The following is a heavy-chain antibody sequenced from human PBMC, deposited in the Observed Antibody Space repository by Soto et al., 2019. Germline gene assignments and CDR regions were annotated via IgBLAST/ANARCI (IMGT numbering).Heavy chain of an antibody. J-gene: IGHJ4*01. Sequence: GGSLRLSCAGFEFTLRSYDMSWVRQSPGKGLQWVSAISGSGNTTYYADSVKGRFTVSRDNSRRMLFLQMTSLRVDDTAIYYCTKDSRVREIVPHFDYWGHGTLVTVSS. CDR2: ISGSGNTT. D-gene: IGHD3-10*01. CDR1: EFTLRSYD. CDR3: TKDSRVREIVPHFDY. V-gene: IGHV3-23*01.